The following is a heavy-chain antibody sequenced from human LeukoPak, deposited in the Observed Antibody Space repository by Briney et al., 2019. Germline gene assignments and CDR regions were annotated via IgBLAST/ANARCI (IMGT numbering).Heavy chain of an antibody. V-gene: IGHV4-59*01. CDR2: IYYSGST. D-gene: IGHD3-3*01. CDR1: GGSISSYY. J-gene: IGHJ3*02. Sequence: PSETLSLTCTVSGGSISSYYWSWIRQPPGKGLEWIGYIYYSGSTSYNPSLKSRVTISADTSQNQFSLKLSSVTAADTAVYSCARGPIWSNAFDIWGQGTMVTVSS. CDR3: ARGPIWSNAFDI.